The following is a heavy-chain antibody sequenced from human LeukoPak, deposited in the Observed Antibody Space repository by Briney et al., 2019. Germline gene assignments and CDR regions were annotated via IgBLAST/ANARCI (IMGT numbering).Heavy chain of an antibody. Sequence: SETLSLTCTISGGSISSYYWSWIRQPPGKGLEWIGYIYYSGRTDYNPSLKSRVTISVDTSKNQFSLKPSSVTAADTAVYYCARAYSYGYPYYMDVWGKGTTVTVSS. CDR3: ARAYSYGYPYYMDV. CDR2: IYYSGRT. V-gene: IGHV4-59*12. J-gene: IGHJ6*03. CDR1: GGSISSYY. D-gene: IGHD5-18*01.